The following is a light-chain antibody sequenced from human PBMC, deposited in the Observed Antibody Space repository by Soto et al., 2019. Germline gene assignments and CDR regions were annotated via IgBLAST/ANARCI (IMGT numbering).Light chain of an antibody. V-gene: IGKV3-20*01. CDR2: GAS. Sequence: EIVLTQSPGTLSLSPGERATLSCRASQSVSSSYLAWYQQKPGQAPRVLIYGASGTATGIPDRFSGIGSGTDFTLTISRLEPEDFAVYYCQQYGSSPPYTFGQGNKLEIK. CDR3: QQYGSSPPYT. J-gene: IGKJ2*01. CDR1: QSVSSSY.